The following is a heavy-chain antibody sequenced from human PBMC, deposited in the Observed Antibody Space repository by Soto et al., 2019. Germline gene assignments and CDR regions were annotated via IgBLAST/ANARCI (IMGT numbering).Heavy chain of an antibody. Sequence: SETLSLTCTVSGGSISSSSSYWGWIRQPPGKGLEWVGSIYYSGSTYYNPSLKSRVTISVDTSKNQFSLKLSSVTAADTAVYYCARANSYGYYYYYMDVWGKGTTVTVSS. CDR2: IYYSGST. J-gene: IGHJ6*03. D-gene: IGHD5-18*01. CDR1: GGSISSSSSY. V-gene: IGHV4-39*01. CDR3: ARANSYGYYYYYMDV.